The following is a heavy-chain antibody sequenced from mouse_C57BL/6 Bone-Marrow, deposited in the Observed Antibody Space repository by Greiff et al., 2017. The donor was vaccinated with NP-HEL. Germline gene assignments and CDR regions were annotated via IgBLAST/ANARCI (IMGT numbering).Heavy chain of an antibody. CDR1: GFTFSSYG. V-gene: IGHV5-6*01. CDR3: ASPYDYDVAWFAY. J-gene: IGHJ3*01. Sequence: EVKLVESGGDLVKPGGSLKLSCAASGFTFSSYGMSWVRQTPDKRLEWVATISSGGSYIYYPASVKGRFTISRDNAKNTLYLQMGGLKSEDTAMYYCASPYDYDVAWFAYWGQGTLVTVSA. D-gene: IGHD2-4*01. CDR2: ISSGGSYI.